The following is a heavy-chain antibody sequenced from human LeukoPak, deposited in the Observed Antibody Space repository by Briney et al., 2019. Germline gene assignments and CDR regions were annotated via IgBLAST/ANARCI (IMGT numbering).Heavy chain of an antibody. J-gene: IGHJ4*02. CDR2: ISYDGRSK. CDR1: GFPFSTFA. V-gene: IGHV3-30*04. D-gene: IGHD2-8*02. CDR3: AREYCTVDRGPKFDY. Sequence: GRSLRLSCAASGFPFSTFAMHWVRRAPGKGLEWVAVISYDGRSKYCADSVKGRFTISRDNSKDTLYLQMNSLRAEDTAVYYCAREYCTVDRGPKFDYWGQGTLVTVSS.